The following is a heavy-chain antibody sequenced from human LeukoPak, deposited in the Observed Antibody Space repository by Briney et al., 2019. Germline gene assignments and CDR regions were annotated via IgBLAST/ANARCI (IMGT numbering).Heavy chain of an antibody. J-gene: IGHJ4*02. CDR1: GFTFSNHW. D-gene: IGHD3-16*01. CDR3: VRALGDYWGQGDY. CDR2: IDTDGSST. V-gene: IGHV3-74*01. Sequence: GGSLRLSCAASGFTFSNHWMYWVRQGPGKGLVWISDIDTDGSSTNYADSVKGRFTISRDNAKNTLYLQMNSPGAADTAVYYCVRALGDYWGQGDYWGQGTLVTVSS.